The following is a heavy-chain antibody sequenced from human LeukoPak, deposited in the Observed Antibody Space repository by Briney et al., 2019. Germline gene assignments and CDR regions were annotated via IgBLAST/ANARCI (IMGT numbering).Heavy chain of an antibody. D-gene: IGHD5-24*01. J-gene: IGHJ4*02. Sequence: PGGSLRLSCAASGFTFSSYWMSWVRQAPGKGLEWVANIKQDGSEKYYVDSVKGRFTISRDNSKNTLYLQMNSLRAEDTAVYYCARDIEGDGYKLDYWGQGTLVTVSS. V-gene: IGHV3-7*01. CDR3: ARDIEGDGYKLDY. CDR2: IKQDGSEK. CDR1: GFTFSSYW.